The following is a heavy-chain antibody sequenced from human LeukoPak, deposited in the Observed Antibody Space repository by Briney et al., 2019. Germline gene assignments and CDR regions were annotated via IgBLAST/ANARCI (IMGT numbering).Heavy chain of an antibody. Sequence: PSETLSLTCAVSGGSISSGGYSWSWIRQPPGKGLEWIGYIYYSGSTYYNPSLKSRVTISVDTSKNQFSLKLSSVTAADTAVYYCARDNFPGLDYWGQGTLVTVSS. V-gene: IGHV4-30-4*07. CDR2: IYYSGST. J-gene: IGHJ4*02. CDR3: ARDNFPGLDY. CDR1: GGSISSGGYS. D-gene: IGHD2/OR15-2a*01.